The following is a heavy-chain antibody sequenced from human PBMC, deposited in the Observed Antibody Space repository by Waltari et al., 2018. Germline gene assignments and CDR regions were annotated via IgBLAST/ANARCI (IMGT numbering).Heavy chain of an antibody. CDR2: IYYSGST. Sequence: QLQLQESGPGLVKPSETLSLTCTVSGGSISSSSYYWGWIRQPPGKGLEWIGSIYYSGSTYYNPSLKSRVTISVDTSKNQFSLKLSSVTAADTAVYYCARLDSSGYYLSYWGQGTLVIVSS. CDR3: ARLDSSGYYLSY. V-gene: IGHV4-39*01. J-gene: IGHJ4*02. D-gene: IGHD3-22*01. CDR1: GGSISSSSYY.